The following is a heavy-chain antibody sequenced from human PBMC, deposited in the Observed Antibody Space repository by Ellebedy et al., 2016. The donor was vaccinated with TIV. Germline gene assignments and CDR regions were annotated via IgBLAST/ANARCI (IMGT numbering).Heavy chain of an antibody. Sequence: GESLKISCAASGFTFSSYGMHWVRQAPGKGLEWVAVIWYDGSNKYYADSVKGRFTISRDNSKNTLYLQMNSLRAEDTAVYYCARRSSSSWSGDAFDIWGQGTMVTVSS. CDR2: IWYDGSNK. V-gene: IGHV3-33*08. CDR3: ARRSSSSWSGDAFDI. CDR1: GFTFSSYG. D-gene: IGHD6-13*01. J-gene: IGHJ3*02.